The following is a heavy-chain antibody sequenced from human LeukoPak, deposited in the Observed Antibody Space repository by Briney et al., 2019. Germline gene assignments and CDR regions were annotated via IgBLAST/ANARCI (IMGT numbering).Heavy chain of an antibody. J-gene: IGHJ6*03. CDR1: GYTFTGYY. Sequence: ASVKVSCKASGYTFTGYYMHWVRQAPGQGLEWMGWINPNSGGTNYAQKFQGRVTMTRDTSISTAYMELSRLRSDDTAVYYCARDPGIAAAMGYYYYYMDVWGKGTTVTVSS. D-gene: IGHD6-13*01. CDR2: INPNSGGT. CDR3: ARDPGIAAAMGYYYYYMDV. V-gene: IGHV1-2*02.